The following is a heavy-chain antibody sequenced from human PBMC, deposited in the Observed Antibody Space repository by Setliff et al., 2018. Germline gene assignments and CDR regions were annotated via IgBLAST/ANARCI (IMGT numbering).Heavy chain of an antibody. CDR2: VYYSGSL. CDR1: GGSISRYF. CDR3: AREQWLDPPGYYYMDV. J-gene: IGHJ6*03. D-gene: IGHD6-19*01. Sequence: PSETLSLTCSVSGGSISRYFWSWIRQTPGKGLEWIGYVYYSGSLNYNPSLKSRVSISLDTSKNQFSLRLSSVTAADMAVYYCAREQWLDPPGYYYMDVWAKGTTVTVSS. V-gene: IGHV4-59*12.